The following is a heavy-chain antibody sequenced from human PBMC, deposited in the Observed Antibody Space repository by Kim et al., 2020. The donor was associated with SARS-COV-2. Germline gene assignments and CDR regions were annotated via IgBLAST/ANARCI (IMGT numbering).Heavy chain of an antibody. CDR2: IYYSGST. CDR1: GGSISSSSYY. D-gene: IGHD6-13*01. Sequence: SETLSLTCTVSGGSISSSSYYWGWIRQPPGKGLEWIGSIYYSGSTYYNPSLKSRVTISVDTSKNQFSLKLSSVTAADTAVYYCATSRAIAAAGTGGGMDVWGQGTTVTVSS. CDR3: ATSRAIAAAGTGGGMDV. V-gene: IGHV4-39*07. J-gene: IGHJ6*02.